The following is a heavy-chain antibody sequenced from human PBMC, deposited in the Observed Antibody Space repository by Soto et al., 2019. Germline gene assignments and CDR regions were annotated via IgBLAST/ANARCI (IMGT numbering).Heavy chain of an antibody. CDR3: ASQVYDILTGYYTHLDY. D-gene: IGHD3-9*01. J-gene: IGHJ4*02. V-gene: IGHV4-31*02. Sequence: SVPLCVSWTVSGGSSIGGGCCWSWIRQHPGKGLEWIGYIYYSGSTYYNPSLKSRVTISVDTSKNQFSLKLSSVTAADTAVYYCASQVYDILTGYYTHLDYWGQGTLVPVSP. CDR1: GGSSIGGGCC. CDR2: IYYSGST.